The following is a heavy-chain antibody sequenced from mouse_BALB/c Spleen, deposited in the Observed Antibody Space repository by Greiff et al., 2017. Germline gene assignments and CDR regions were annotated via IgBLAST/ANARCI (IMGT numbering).Heavy chain of an antibody. J-gene: IGHJ2*01. D-gene: IGHD1-1*01. CDR1: GFTFSSYA. Sequence: DVQLVESGGGLVKPGGSLKLSCAASGFTFSSYAMSWVRQSPEKRLEWVAEISSGGSYTYYPDTVTGRFTISRDNAKNTLYLEMSSLRSEDTAMYYCARDQGLDGSSYDYWGQGTTLTVSS. V-gene: IGHV5-9-4*01. CDR2: ISSGGSYT. CDR3: ARDQGLDGSSYDY.